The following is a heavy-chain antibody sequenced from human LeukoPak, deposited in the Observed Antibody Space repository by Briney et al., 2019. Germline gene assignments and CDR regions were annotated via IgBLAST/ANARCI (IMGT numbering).Heavy chain of an antibody. CDR3: ARGGRPDY. D-gene: IGHD3-10*01. V-gene: IGHV3-74*01. CDR2: INSDGSGT. Sequence: GGSLRLSCATSGFIFGNYRMHWVRQAPGKGLVWVSRINSDGSGTDYAESVKGRFTISRDNAKNSLYLQMSSLRAEDTAVYYCARGGRPDYWGQGTLVTVSS. CDR1: GFIFGNYR. J-gene: IGHJ4*02.